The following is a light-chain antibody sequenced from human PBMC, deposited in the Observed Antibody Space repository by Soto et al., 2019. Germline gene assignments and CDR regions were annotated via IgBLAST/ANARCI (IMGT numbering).Light chain of an antibody. Sequence: IVSRHWRYTLSVSPGEGATLSFRVIQRMRSNLAWYQKRPVQSPRLLMYGAHTRADGITARFTGSGSGTEFTLTISSVKSEDFAVYYCQQYHIWPTWPSGQGTKV. J-gene: IGKJ1*01. CDR3: QQYHIWPTWP. V-gene: IGKV3-15*01. CDR1: QRMRSN. CDR2: GAH.